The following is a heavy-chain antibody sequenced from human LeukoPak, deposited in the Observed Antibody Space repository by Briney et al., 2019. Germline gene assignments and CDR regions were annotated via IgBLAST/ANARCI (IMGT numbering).Heavy chain of an antibody. CDR1: GGSISSSTYY. V-gene: IGHV4-39*01. J-gene: IGHJ4*02. Sequence: KPSETLSPTCTVSGGSISSSTYYWAWIRQSPGKGLEWIGSITYSGSTYYNPSLESRVTISVDTSKNQFSLRLISVTAVDTAVYYCARQGVGATDCWGQGTLVTVSS. CDR3: ARQGVGATDC. CDR2: ITYSGST. D-gene: IGHD1-26*01.